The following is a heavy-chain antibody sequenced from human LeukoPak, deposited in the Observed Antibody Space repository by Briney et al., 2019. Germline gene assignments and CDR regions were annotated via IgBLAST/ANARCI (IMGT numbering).Heavy chain of an antibody. Sequence: SETLSLTCTVSGGSISSRSYYWGWIRQPPGKGLEWVASLSYSGSTYYTPSPKSRLTISADTSKNEFSLKLSSVTAADTAMYYCARHDRRDGYDYPHDFDYWGQGTLATVSS. V-gene: IGHV4-39*01. CDR2: LSYSGST. CDR1: GGSISSRSYY. J-gene: IGHJ4*02. D-gene: IGHD5-24*01. CDR3: ARHDRRDGYDYPHDFDY.